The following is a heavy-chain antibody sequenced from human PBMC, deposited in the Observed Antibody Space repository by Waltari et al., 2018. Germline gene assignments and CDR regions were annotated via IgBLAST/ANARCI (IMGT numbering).Heavy chain of an antibody. V-gene: IGHV3-7*03. Sequence: EVQLVESGGGLVQPGGSLRLSCAASGFTFSSYWMRWVRQAPGKGLEWVANIKQDGSEKYYVDSVKGRFTISRDNAKNSLYLQMNSLRAEDTAVYYCAREGSSSELDYWGQGTLVTVSS. D-gene: IGHD6-13*01. J-gene: IGHJ4*02. CDR3: AREGSSSELDY. CDR1: GFTFSSYW. CDR2: IKQDGSEK.